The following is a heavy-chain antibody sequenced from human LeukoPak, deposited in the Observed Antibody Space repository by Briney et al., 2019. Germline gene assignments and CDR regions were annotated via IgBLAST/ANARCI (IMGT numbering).Heavy chain of an antibody. V-gene: IGHV3-30*18. CDR3: AKARQTYDNWFDP. CDR2: ISYDGSNK. D-gene: IGHD2-2*01. CDR1: GFTFSSYG. J-gene: IGHJ5*02. Sequence: GGSLRLSCAASGFTFSSYGMHWVRQAPGKGLEWVAVISYDGSNKYYADSVKGRFTISRDNSKNTLYLQMNSLRAEDTAVYYCAKARQTYDNWFDPWGQGTLVTVSS.